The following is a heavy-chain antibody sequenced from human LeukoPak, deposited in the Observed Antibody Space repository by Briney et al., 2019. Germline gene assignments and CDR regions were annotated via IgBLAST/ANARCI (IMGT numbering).Heavy chain of an antibody. CDR2: ISGSDGST. Sequence: GGSLRLSCAASGFTFSSYEMNWVRQAPGKGLEWVSGISGSDGSTNYADSVKGRFTISRENSKNTLYLQMNSLRAEDTAVYYCARVLRYCSGGNCYSGGLGYMDVWGKGTTVTISS. CDR3: ARVLRYCSGGNCYSGGLGYMDV. CDR1: GFTFSSYE. V-gene: IGHV3-23*01. D-gene: IGHD2-15*01. J-gene: IGHJ6*03.